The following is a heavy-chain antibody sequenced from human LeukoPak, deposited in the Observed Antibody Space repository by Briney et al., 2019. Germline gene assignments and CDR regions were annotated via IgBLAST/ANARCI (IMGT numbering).Heavy chain of an antibody. CDR1: GFTFSDCD. D-gene: IGHD6-13*01. J-gene: IGHJ4*02. CDR2: ISYRTSHI. Sequence: TGGSLRLSCTASGFTFSDCDMNWFRQAPGKGPEWVSSISYRTSHIYYADSVKGRFTIPRDNAKNSLYLQMDSLRAEDTAVYFCGRAFPPLRTAAAGDYWGQGTLVTVSS. V-gene: IGHV3-21*01. CDR3: GRAFPPLRTAAAGDY.